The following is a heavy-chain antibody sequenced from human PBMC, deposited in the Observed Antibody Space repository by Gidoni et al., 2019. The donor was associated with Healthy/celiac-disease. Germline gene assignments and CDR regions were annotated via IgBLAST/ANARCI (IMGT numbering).Heavy chain of an antibody. D-gene: IGHD2-8*01. CDR3: ARIPGRTNGVCSDY. V-gene: IGHV3-21*01. CDR2: ISSSSSYI. CDR1: GSPFSSYS. J-gene: IGHJ4*02. Sequence: EVQLVESGGGLVKPGGSLRLSCAAPGSPFSSYSMNWVRQAPGKGREWVSSISSSSSYIYYADSVKGRFTISRDNAKNSLYLQMNSLRAEDTAVYYCARIPGRTNGVCSDYWGQGTLVTVSS.